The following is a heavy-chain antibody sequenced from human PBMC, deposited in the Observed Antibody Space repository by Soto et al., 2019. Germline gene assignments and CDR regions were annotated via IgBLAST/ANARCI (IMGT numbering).Heavy chain of an antibody. D-gene: IGHD3-3*02. CDR2: IGGGDDI. CDR1: GFTFSNYA. Sequence: PGGSLRVSWEASGFTFSNYAMAWVRQTPGEGPEWVSTIGGGDDIFYAESVQGRFIISRDDSRSTMYLQMDNLRVEDTAIYFCAKDSISYNGIYDAFDVWGQGTVVTVSS. J-gene: IGHJ3*01. CDR3: AKDSISYNGIYDAFDV. V-gene: IGHV3-23*01.